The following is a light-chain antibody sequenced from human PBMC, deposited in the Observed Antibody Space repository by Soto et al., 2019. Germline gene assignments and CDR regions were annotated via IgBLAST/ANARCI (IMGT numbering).Light chain of an antibody. V-gene: IGKV3-15*01. CDR2: GAS. CDR3: QHYNNWPPWT. Sequence: EIVMTQSPATLSASPGERVTLSFSVSQSVSGNLAWYQQKPGQAPRLLIYGASIRATGIPARFSGSGSGTEFTLTISTLQSEDFAIYYCQHYNNWPPWTFGQGTKVDIK. CDR1: QSVSGN. J-gene: IGKJ1*01.